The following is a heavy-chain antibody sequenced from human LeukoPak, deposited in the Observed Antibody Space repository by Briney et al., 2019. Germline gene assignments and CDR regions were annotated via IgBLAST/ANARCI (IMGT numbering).Heavy chain of an antibody. Sequence: ASVKVSCKASGGTFSSYAIRGVRQAPGQGLEWMGRIIPIFGTANYAQKFQGRVTITTDESTSTAYMELSSLRSEDTAVYYCASDVTIFGVRDYYFDYGGQGTLVTVSS. D-gene: IGHD3-3*01. J-gene: IGHJ4*02. CDR3: ASDVTIFGVRDYYFDY. CDR1: GGTFSSYA. CDR2: IIPIFGTA. V-gene: IGHV1-69*05.